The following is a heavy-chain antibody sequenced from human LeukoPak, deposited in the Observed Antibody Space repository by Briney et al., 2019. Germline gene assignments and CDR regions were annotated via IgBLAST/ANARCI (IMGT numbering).Heavy chain of an antibody. CDR3: ARDYGNYRRGFDI. D-gene: IGHD4-17*01. CDR2: ISTDGTNT. V-gene: IGHV3-74*01. Sequence: GGSLRLSCAASGFTFSSYYMHWVRHAPGKGLVWVSRISTDGTNTVYADSVKGRFTISRDNAKNTLSLQMNSLRAEDLAVYYCARDYGNYRRGFDIWGQGTMVTVSS. CDR1: GFTFSSYY. J-gene: IGHJ3*02.